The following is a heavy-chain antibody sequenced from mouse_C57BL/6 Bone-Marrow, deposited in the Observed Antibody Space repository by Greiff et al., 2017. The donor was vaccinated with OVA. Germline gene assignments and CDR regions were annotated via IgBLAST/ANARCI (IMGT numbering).Heavy chain of an antibody. CDR3: ARDVGFAY. V-gene: IGHV5-4*01. CDR2: ISDGGSYT. J-gene: IGHJ3*01. CDR1: GFTFSSYA. Sequence: EVKVVESGGGLVKPGGSLKLSCAASGFTFSSYAMSWVRQTPEKRLEWVATISDGGSYTYYPDNVKGRFTISRDNAKNNLYLQMSHLKSEDTAMYYCARDVGFAYWGQGTLVTGSA.